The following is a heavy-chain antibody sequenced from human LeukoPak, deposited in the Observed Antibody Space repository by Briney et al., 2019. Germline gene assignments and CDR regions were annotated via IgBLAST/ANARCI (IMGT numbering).Heavy chain of an antibody. CDR2: ISGSGGNT. CDR1: RFTFSNYA. D-gene: IGHD2-2*01. CDR3: AKEAQGCSITSCYFDS. V-gene: IGHV3-23*01. Sequence: PGGSLRLSCAASRFTFSNYAMSWVRQAPGKGLEWVSAISGSGGNTYYADSVKGRFTISRDNSKNTLFLQMNSLRAEDTAVYYCAKEAQGCSITSCYFDSWGQGTLVTVSS. J-gene: IGHJ4*02.